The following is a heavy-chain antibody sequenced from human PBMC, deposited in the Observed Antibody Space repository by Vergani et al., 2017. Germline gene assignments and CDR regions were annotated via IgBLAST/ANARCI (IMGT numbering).Heavy chain of an antibody. D-gene: IGHD5-18*01. V-gene: IGHV3-33*01. Sequence: QVQLVESGGGVVQPGRSLRLSCAASVFTFSSYGMHWVRQAPGKGLEWVAVIWYDGSNKYYADSVKGRFTISRDNSRTTLYQQMNSLRAEDTAVYYCARGPYGTGMTSDSYYIDVWGKGTTVTVSS. CDR2: IWYDGSNK. J-gene: IGHJ6*03. CDR3: ARGPYGTGMTSDSYYIDV. CDR1: VFTFSSYG.